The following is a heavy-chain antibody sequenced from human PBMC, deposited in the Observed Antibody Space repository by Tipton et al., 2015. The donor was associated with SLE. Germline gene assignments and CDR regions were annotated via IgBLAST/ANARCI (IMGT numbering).Heavy chain of an antibody. V-gene: IGHV4-39*07. J-gene: IGHJ5*02. CDR1: GGSISSSSSYY. D-gene: IGHD6-13*01. CDR3: AREGNPYTSSWYWFDP. CDR2: IYHRGST. Sequence: TLSLTCAVYGGSISSSSSYYWAWIRQPPGKGVEWIGEIYHRGSTNYNPSLKSRVTISVDTSKNQFSLQLSSVTAADTAVYYCAREGNPYTSSWYWFDPWGQGTLVTVSS.